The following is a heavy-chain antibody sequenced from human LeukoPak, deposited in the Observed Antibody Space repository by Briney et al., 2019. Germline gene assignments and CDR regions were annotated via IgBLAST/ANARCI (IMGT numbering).Heavy chain of an antibody. CDR3: ARAEQLWLLGG. D-gene: IGHD5-18*01. J-gene: IGHJ4*02. CDR1: GFTFSSYE. Sequence: PGGSLRLSCAASGFTFSSYEMNWVRQAPGKGLEWVSHISSSGSTIYYADSVKGRFTISRDNAKNSLYLQMNSLRAEDTAVYYCARAEQLWLLGGWGQGTLVTVSS. V-gene: IGHV3-48*03. CDR2: ISSSGSTI.